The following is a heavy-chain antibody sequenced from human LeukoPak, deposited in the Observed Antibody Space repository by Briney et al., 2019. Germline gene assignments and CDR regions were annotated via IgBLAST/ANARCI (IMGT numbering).Heavy chain of an antibody. Sequence: ASVKVSCKSSGYTFTDYYIHWVRQAPGQGLEWMGWVNPDSGDTSYAQKFQAWVTMTRDTSITTVYMQLSRLRSDDTAVYYCAGVLHRYGSGSYSLLTLGYWGQGTLVTVSS. J-gene: IGHJ4*02. D-gene: IGHD3-10*01. CDR2: VNPDSGDT. CDR3: AGVLHRYGSGSYSLLTLGY. CDR1: GYTFTDYY. V-gene: IGHV1-2*04.